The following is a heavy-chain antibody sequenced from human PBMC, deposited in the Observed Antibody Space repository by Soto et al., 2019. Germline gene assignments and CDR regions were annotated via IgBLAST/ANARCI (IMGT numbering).Heavy chain of an antibody. Sequence: GGSLRLSCAASGFTFSSYSMDWVRQAPGKGLEWVSSISSSSSYIYYADSVKGRFTISRDNAKNSLYLQMNSLRAEDTAVYYCARGDIVVVQAAIDWFDPWGQGTLVTVSS. CDR3: ARGDIVVVQAAIDWFDP. J-gene: IGHJ5*02. V-gene: IGHV3-21*01. CDR2: ISSSSSYI. D-gene: IGHD2-2*01. CDR1: GFTFSSYS.